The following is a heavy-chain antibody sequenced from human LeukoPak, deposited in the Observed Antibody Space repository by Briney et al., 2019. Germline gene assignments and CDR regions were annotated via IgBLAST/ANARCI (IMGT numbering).Heavy chain of an antibody. D-gene: IGHD3-10*01. CDR3: AKEAVPGESEVYYYYYYMDV. Sequence: PGGSLRLSCAASGFTFSSYEMNWVRQAPGKGLEWVSYISSSGSTIYYADSVKGRFTISRDNAKNSLYLQMNSLRAEDTAVYYCAKEAVPGESEVYYYYYYMDVWGKGTTVTISS. CDR1: GFTFSSYE. CDR2: ISSSGSTI. V-gene: IGHV3-48*03. J-gene: IGHJ6*03.